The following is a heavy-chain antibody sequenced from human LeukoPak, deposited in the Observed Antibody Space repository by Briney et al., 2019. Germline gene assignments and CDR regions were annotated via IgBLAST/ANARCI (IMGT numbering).Heavy chain of an antibody. CDR1: GGSFSGYY. CDR3: ARGYSSSWSYYVYGMDV. J-gene: IGHJ6*01. CDR2: INHSGST. Sequence: SETLSLTCAVSGGSFSGYYWSWICHPPRKGLEWIGEINHSGSTNYNPSLTSRVTISVDTSKKQFSLKLSSVTAADTAVYYCARGYSSSWSYYVYGMDVWGQGTTVTVSS. V-gene: IGHV4-34*01. D-gene: IGHD6-13*01.